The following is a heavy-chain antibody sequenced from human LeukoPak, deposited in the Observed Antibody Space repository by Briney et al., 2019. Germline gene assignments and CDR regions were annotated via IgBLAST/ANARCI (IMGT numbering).Heavy chain of an antibody. J-gene: IGHJ5*02. CDR3: ARDVHGDYGSGWFDP. D-gene: IGHD4-17*01. Sequence: SVKVSCKTSGGTFNNSAISWVRQAPGQGLEWLGGIMPLFGTAGYAQKFQGRVTITKAESTRTVYLELTSLTSDATAVYYCARDVHGDYGSGWFDPWGQGTLVSVSS. CDR2: IMPLFGTA. CDR1: GGTFNNSA. V-gene: IGHV1-69*05.